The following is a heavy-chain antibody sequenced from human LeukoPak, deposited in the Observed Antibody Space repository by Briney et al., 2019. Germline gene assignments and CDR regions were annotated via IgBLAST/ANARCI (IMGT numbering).Heavy chain of an antibody. V-gene: IGHV1-18*01. Sequence: ASVKVSCKASGYTFTSYGISWVRQAPGQGLEWMGWISSDNGNTNYAQKFQGRVTMTTDTSTSTAYMELRSLRSDDTAVYYCARDHTIFGVAVIDYWGQGTLVTVSS. CDR3: ARDHTIFGVAVIDY. CDR2: ISSDNGNT. J-gene: IGHJ4*02. CDR1: GYTFTSYG. D-gene: IGHD3-3*01.